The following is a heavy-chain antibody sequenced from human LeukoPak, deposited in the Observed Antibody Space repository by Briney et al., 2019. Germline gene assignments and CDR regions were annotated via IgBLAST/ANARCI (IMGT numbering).Heavy chain of an antibody. Sequence: GGSLRLSCVASGLNFDDSAMHWVRQAPGKGLEWVSLISADGGSTFSADSVKGRFSISRDNSKNSLYLQMNSLRAEDTAVYYCATTSEDYWGQGTLVTVSS. CDR2: ISADGGST. CDR3: ATTSEDY. CDR1: GLNFDDSA. V-gene: IGHV3-43*02. J-gene: IGHJ4*02. D-gene: IGHD1-1*01.